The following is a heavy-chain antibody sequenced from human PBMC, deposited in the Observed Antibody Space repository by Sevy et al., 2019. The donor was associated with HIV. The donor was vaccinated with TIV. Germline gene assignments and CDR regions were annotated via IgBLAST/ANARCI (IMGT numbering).Heavy chain of an antibody. Sequence: GGSLRLSCAASGFRFSSYGMNWVRQAPGKGLEWVAFLSYDGSKEDYAASVKGRFTISRDNSKNTFYVEMNSLRAEDTAVYHCTKDMVTFGGIIANSPGGFDIWGQGTMVTASS. V-gene: IGHV3-30*02. CDR3: TKDMVTFGGIIANSPGGFDI. CDR1: GFRFSSYG. CDR2: LSYDGSKE. J-gene: IGHJ3*02. D-gene: IGHD3-16*02.